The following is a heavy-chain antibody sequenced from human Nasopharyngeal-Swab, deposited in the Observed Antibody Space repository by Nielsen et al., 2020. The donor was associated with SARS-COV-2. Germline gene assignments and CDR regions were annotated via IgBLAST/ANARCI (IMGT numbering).Heavy chain of an antibody. D-gene: IGHD3-3*01. CDR1: GGSISSGGYS. CDR3: ARVSTVLGIFGVVISYWYFDL. CDR2: IYHSGST. V-gene: IGHV4-30-2*01. Sequence: SETLSLTCAVSGGSISSGGYSWSWLRQPPGKGLEWIGYIYHSGSTYYNPSLKSRVTISVDRSKNQFSLKLSSVTAADTAVYYCARVSTVLGIFGVVISYWYFDLWGRGTLVTVSS. J-gene: IGHJ2*01.